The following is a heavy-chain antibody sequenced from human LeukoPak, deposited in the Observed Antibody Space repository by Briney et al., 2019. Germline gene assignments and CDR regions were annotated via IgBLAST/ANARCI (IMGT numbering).Heavy chain of an antibody. CDR2: ISAYNGNT. J-gene: IGHJ6*03. CDR3: ARSPLADYYYYYMDV. CDR1: GYTFTSYG. Sequence: ASVKVSCKASGYTFTSYGISWVRQAPGQGLEWMGWISAYNGNTNYAQKLQGRVTMTTDTSTSTAYMELRSLRSDDTAVYYCARSPLADYYYYYMDVWGKGTTVTVSS. V-gene: IGHV1-18*01.